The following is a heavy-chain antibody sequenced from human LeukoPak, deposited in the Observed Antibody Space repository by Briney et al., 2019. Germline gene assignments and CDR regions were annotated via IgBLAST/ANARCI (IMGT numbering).Heavy chain of an antibody. V-gene: IGHV3-7*01. CDR3: ARSFFQWNYGSCLDS. CDR2: MKQDGSEK. D-gene: IGHD1-7*01. J-gene: IGHJ4*02. Sequence: GGSLRLSCEASGFIFSKYCMSWVRQAPGKGPEWVANMKQDGSEKFYMDSVKGRFTISRDNSRSILYLQMNSLRPEDTAVYSCARSFFQWNYGSCLDSWGQGTLVTVSS. CDR1: GFIFSKYC.